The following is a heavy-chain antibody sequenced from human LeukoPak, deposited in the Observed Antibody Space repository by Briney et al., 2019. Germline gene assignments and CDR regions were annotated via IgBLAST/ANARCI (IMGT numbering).Heavy chain of an antibody. D-gene: IGHD4-11*01. Sequence: ASVKVSCKASGGTFSKYVFSWVRQAPGQGLESLGEIIPFFGSTNYAANFQGRVTFTADESSSTAFMELRNLRSDDTAVYFCVDWGYSRSASSTDYWGQGTLITVSS. CDR1: GGTFSKYV. V-gene: IGHV1-69*13. CDR2: IIPFFGST. CDR3: VDWGYSRSASSTDY. J-gene: IGHJ4*02.